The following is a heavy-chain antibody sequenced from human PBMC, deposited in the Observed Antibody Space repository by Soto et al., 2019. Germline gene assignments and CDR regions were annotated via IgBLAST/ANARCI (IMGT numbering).Heavy chain of an antibody. CDR3: ARDRTHYYDSSGWDLFDY. D-gene: IGHD3-22*01. CDR2: IYYSGST. CDR1: GGSISSGGYY. Sequence: QVQLQESGPGLVKPSQTLSLTCTVSGGSISSGGYYWSWIRQHPGKGLEWIGYIYYSGSTYYNPSLKSGLTISVDTSKNQFSLKLSSVTAADTAVYYCARDRTHYYDSSGWDLFDYWGQGTLVTVSS. V-gene: IGHV4-31*03. J-gene: IGHJ4*02.